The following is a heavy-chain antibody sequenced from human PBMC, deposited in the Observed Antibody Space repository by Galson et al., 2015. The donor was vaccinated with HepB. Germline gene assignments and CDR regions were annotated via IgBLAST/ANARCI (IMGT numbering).Heavy chain of an antibody. V-gene: IGHV3-23*01. D-gene: IGHD6-19*01. Sequence: SLRLSCAASGFAFDTHAMSWVRQAPGRGLEWISGISGNGDSTFYADSVKGRFPISRDNSRNTLFLQMNSLRADDTAIYFCAKVFPEKTDGWYRQALYYFDSWGPGTRLAVAS. CDR2: ISGNGDST. J-gene: IGHJ4*02. CDR3: AKVFPEKTDGWYRQALYYFDS. CDR1: GFAFDTHA.